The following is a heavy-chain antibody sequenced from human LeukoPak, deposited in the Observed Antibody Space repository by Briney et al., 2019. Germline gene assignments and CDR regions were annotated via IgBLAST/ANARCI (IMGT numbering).Heavy chain of an antibody. J-gene: IGHJ4*02. V-gene: IGHV3-7*01. CDR3: ARDGGLLYFDY. D-gene: IGHD3-16*01. CDR2: IKQDGSEK. CDR1: GFTFSSYW. Sequence: GGSLRLSCAASGFTFSSYWMNWVRQAPGKGLEWVVNIKQDGSEKYYVDSVKGRFTISRDNAKNSLFLQMNSLRAEDTAVYYCARDGGLLYFDYWGQGTLVTVSS.